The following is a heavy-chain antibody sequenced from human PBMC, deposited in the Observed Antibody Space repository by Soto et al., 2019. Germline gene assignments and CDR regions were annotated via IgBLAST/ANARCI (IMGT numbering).Heavy chain of an antibody. D-gene: IGHD2-21*02. CDR2: IIPIFGTA. Sequence: QVQLVQSGAEVKKPGSSVKVSCKASGGTFSSYAISWVRQAPGQGLEWIGGIIPIFGTANYAQKFQGRVTITADESTSTAYRELSSLISQDTAVYYCAREQCCGYCYTHDAFHIWGQERMVTVSS. J-gene: IGHJ3*02. CDR1: GGTFSSYA. V-gene: IGHV1-69*01. CDR3: AREQCCGYCYTHDAFHI.